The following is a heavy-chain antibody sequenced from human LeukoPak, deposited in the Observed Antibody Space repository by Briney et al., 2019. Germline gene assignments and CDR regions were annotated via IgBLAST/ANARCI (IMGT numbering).Heavy chain of an antibody. J-gene: IGHJ6*03. CDR3: ARVGPGRGYYYYMDV. Sequence: GGSLRLSCAASGFTFSSYGMHWVRQAPGKGLEWVAFIRYDGSNKYYADSVKGRFTISRDNSKNTLYLQMNSLRAEDTAVYYCARVGPGRGYYYYMDVWGKGTTVTISS. CDR1: GFTFSSYG. V-gene: IGHV3-30*02. D-gene: IGHD3-10*01. CDR2: IRYDGSNK.